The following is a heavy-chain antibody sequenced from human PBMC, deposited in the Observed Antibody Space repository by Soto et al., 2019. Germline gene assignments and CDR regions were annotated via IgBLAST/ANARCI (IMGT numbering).Heavy chain of an antibody. V-gene: IGHV5-51*01. CDR3: ARRMSSSSSEDDYVWGSYRPPDYYGMDV. D-gene: IGHD3-16*02. CDR2: IYPGDSDT. J-gene: IGHJ6*02. CDR1: GYSFTSYW. Sequence: PGESLKISCKGSGYSFTSYWIGWVRQMPGKGLEWMGIIYPGDSDTRYSPSFQGQVTISADKSISTAYLQWSSLKASDTAMYYCARRMSSSSSEDDYVWGSYRPPDYYGMDVWGQGTTVTVSS.